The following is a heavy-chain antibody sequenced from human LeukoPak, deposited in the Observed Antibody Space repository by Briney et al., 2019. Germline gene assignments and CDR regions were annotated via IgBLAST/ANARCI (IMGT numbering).Heavy chain of an antibody. CDR1: GFTFSSYW. D-gene: IGHD4-17*01. CDR2: INSEGRST. CDR3: ARDPSLR. V-gene: IGHV3-74*01. J-gene: IGHJ4*02. Sequence: GGSLRLSCAASGFTFSSYWMHWVRQAPGKGRVGVSRINSEGRSTSYADSVKAQFTISRDNAKNTLYLQMNSLRAEDTAVYYCARDPSLRWGQGTLVTVSS.